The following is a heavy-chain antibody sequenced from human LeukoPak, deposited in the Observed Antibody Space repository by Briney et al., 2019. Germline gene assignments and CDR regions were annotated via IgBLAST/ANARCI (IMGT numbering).Heavy chain of an antibody. V-gene: IGHV3-23*01. CDR1: GFTFSDHA. J-gene: IGHJ4*02. CDR2: TRGTGTTT. Sequence: GGSLRLSCAASGFTFSDHAMSWVRQAPGKGLEWVSATRGTGTTTFYAASVKGRFTISRDNSKNTADLQMNSLRAEDTAVYYCAKVSWLGTLPSYHFDSWGQGTQVTVSS. D-gene: IGHD6-19*01. CDR3: AKVSWLGTLPSYHFDS.